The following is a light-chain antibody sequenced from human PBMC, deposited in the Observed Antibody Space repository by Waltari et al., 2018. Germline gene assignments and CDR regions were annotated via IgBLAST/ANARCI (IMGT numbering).Light chain of an antibody. CDR1: SSYVGGYTY. CDR3: SSYTSSSHVV. CDR2: AVN. V-gene: IGLV2-14*01. Sequence: QSALTQPASVSGSPGQSITLSCTGTSSYVGGYTYASWYQQHPGHAPKLMIYAVNNRPSAVSNRFSGSKAGNTASLTISGLQAEDEADYYCSSYTSSSHVVFGGGTKLTVL. J-gene: IGLJ2*01.